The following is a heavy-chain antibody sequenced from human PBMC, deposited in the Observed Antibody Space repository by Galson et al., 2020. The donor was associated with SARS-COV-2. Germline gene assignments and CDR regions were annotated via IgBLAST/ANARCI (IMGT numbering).Heavy chain of an antibody. CDR2: IYTSGST. Sequence: SETLSLTCTVSGGSISSGSYYWSWIRQPAGKGLEWIGRIYTSGSTNYNPSLKSRVTISVDTSKNQFSLKLSSVTAADTAVYYCAKTEGVLNYYYDGMDVWGQGTTVTVSS. J-gene: IGHJ6*02. V-gene: IGHV4-61*02. D-gene: IGHD2-8*01. CDR1: GGSISSGSYY. CDR3: AKTEGVLNYYYDGMDV.